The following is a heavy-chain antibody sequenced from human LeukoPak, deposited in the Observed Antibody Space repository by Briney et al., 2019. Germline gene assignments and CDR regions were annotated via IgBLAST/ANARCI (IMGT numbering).Heavy chain of an antibody. CDR1: GFTFSSYA. CDR2: ISGSGTST. V-gene: IGHV3-23*01. D-gene: IGHD3-22*01. CDR3: ATIPLADSSGYMFDP. J-gene: IGHJ5*02. Sequence: GGSLRLSCAVSGFTFSSYAMSWVRQAPGKGLEWVSAISGSGTSTYYADSVKGRFTISRDNPKNTLYLQMNSLRAEDTAVYYCATIPLADSSGYMFDPWGQGTLVTVSS.